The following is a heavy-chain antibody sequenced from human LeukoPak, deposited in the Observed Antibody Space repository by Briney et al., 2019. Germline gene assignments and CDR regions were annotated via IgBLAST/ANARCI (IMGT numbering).Heavy chain of an antibody. CDR3: ARIPYGSGIRDYYYYGMDV. D-gene: IGHD3-10*01. Sequence: GGSLRLSCAASGFTFSSYSMNWVRQAPGKGLEWVSSISSSSSYIYYADSVKGRFTISRDNAKNSLYLQMNSLRAEDTAVYYCARIPYGSGIRDYYYYGMDVWGQGTTVTVSS. V-gene: IGHV3-21*01. J-gene: IGHJ6*02. CDR2: ISSSSSYI. CDR1: GFTFSSYS.